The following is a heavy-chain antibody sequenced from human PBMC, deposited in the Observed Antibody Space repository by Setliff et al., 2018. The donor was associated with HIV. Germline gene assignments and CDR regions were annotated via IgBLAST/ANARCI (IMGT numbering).Heavy chain of an antibody. CDR3: AKPYRGSVVRDQGYMDV. CDR1: GFTFSSYA. J-gene: IGHJ6*03. D-gene: IGHD3-10*01. Sequence: GGSLRLSCAVSGFTFSSYAMSWVRQAPGKGLEWVPAISGSAGSTYYADSVKGRFTISGDNSKNTLYLQMNSLRAEDTAVYYCAKPYRGSVVRDQGYMDVWGKGTTVTVSS. V-gene: IGHV3-23*01. CDR2: ISGSAGST.